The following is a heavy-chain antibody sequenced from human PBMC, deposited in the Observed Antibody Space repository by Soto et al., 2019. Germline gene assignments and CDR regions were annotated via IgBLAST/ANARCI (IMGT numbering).Heavy chain of an antibody. V-gene: IGHV3-30-3*01. CDR3: AIQFSGWSYYFDY. CDR2: ISYDGSTR. CDR1: GFTFSTNA. Sequence: QVQLVESGGGVVQPGRSLRLSCAASGFTFSTNAMHWVRQAPGKGLEWVAVISYDGSTRYYADSMKGRFTLSRDNSKNTLYLQMNNLRAEDTAVYSCAIQFSGWSYYFDYWGQGTLVTLS. D-gene: IGHD6-19*01. J-gene: IGHJ4*02.